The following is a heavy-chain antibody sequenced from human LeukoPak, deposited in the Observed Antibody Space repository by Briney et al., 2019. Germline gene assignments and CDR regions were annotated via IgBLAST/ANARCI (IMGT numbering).Heavy chain of an antibody. V-gene: IGHV4-34*01. Sequence: SDTLSLTCVVYGGSFSGYYWSWVRQPPGRGLEWIGEINQGGTNNYNPSLKSRVNISVDTSKNQFSLKLSSVTAADTAVYSCARGYSYYYDSSGSFDYWGQGTLVTVSS. D-gene: IGHD3-22*01. CDR1: GGSFSGYY. CDR2: INQGGTN. CDR3: ARGYSYYYDSSGSFDY. J-gene: IGHJ4*02.